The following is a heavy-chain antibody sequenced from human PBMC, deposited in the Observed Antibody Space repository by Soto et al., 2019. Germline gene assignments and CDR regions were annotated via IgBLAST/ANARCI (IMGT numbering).Heavy chain of an antibody. CDR3: AQGKISTTGLNY. Sequence: GGSLRLSCAASGFTFSSYAMSWARQAPGKGLEWVSSISNSGGSTYHVDSVKGRFTISRDDSEKTLYLQMNSLRVEDAAIYFCAQGKISTTGLNYWGQGTLVTVSS. V-gene: IGHV3-23*01. CDR1: GFTFSSYA. CDR2: ISNSGGST. D-gene: IGHD1-1*01. J-gene: IGHJ4*02.